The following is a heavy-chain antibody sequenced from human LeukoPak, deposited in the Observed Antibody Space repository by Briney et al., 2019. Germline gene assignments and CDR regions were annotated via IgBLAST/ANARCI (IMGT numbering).Heavy chain of an antibody. CDR1: GFTFSSYA. V-gene: IGHV3-30-3*01. D-gene: IGHD3-3*01. J-gene: IGHJ4*02. Sequence: PGGSLRLSCAASGFTFSSYAMHWVRQAPGKGLEWVAVISYDGSNKYYADSVKGRFTISRDNSKNTLYLQMNSLRAEDTAVYYCARHYDFWSGCLDYWGQGTLVTVSS. CDR3: ARHYDFWSGCLDY. CDR2: ISYDGSNK.